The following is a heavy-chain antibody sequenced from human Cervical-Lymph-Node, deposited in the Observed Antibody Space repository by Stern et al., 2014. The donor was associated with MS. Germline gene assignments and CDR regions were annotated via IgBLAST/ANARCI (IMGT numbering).Heavy chain of an antibody. J-gene: IGHJ3*02. CDR3: ARDRGRWLHSVSLDI. Sequence: VQLVESGAEVKKPGASVKVSCKASGYIFPSYDINWVRQAPGQGLEWMGWMNTNSGDTGYAQNFQDRVTMTRNTSISTVYMELSSLKSEDTAVYYCARDRGRWLHSVSLDIWGQGTMVIVSS. CDR1: GYIFPSYD. D-gene: IGHD3-16*01. V-gene: IGHV1-8*01. CDR2: MNTNSGDT.